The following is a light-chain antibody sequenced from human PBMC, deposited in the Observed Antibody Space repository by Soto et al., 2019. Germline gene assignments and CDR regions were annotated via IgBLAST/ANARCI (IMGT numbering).Light chain of an antibody. J-gene: IGKJ3*01. CDR3: QQYDSYSFT. CDR1: QSISSW. CDR2: KAS. Sequence: DIQMTQSPSTLSASVGDRVTITCRASQSISSWLAWYQQKPGKVPKLLIYKASSVERGVPSRCSSSGSATEFTLTSSSLQADDFATYYCQQYDSYSFTFGPGTKVDIK. V-gene: IGKV1-5*03.